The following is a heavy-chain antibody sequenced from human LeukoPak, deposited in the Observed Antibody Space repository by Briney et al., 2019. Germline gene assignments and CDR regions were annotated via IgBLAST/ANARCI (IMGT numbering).Heavy chain of an antibody. Sequence: SETLSLTCTVSGGSINSGIYYWNWIRQPAGKGLEWIVRIYTRGKTNFNPSLKSRAAISLDTSKNQFSLRLSSVTAADTAVYYCARQYNEILTGYYRGELYWYFDLWGRGTLVTVSS. CDR3: ARQYNEILTGYYRGELYWYFDL. CDR1: GGSINSGIYY. J-gene: IGHJ2*01. D-gene: IGHD3-9*01. CDR2: IYTRGKT. V-gene: IGHV4-61*02.